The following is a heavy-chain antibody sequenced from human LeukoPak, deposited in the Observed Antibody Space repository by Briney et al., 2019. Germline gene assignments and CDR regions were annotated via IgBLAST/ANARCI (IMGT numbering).Heavy chain of an antibody. V-gene: IGHV4-34*01. J-gene: IGHJ4*02. CDR2: INHSGST. Sequence: PSETLSLTCAVYGGSFSGYYWSWIRQPPGKGLEWIGEINHSGSTNYNPSLKSRVTISVDTSKIQFSLKLSSVAAADTAVYSCARSIRYFDWLLKYYFDYWGQGTLVTVSS. D-gene: IGHD3-9*01. CDR1: GGSFSGYY. CDR3: ARSIRYFDWLLKYYFDY.